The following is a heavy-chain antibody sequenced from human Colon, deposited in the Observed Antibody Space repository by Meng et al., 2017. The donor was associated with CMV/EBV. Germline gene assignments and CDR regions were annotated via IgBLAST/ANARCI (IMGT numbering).Heavy chain of an antibody. CDR2: ISSRNTYI. Sequence: GESLKISCAASGFTFSDYSLNWVRQAPGKVLEWVSSISSRNTYISYADSVKGRFTISRDNAKNSLYLEMDSLRAEDTAVYYCARAPGNYLSPYYFDYWGQGALVTVSS. D-gene: IGHD1-14*01. CDR1: GFTFSDYS. CDR3: ARAPGNYLSPYYFDY. J-gene: IGHJ4*02. V-gene: IGHV3-21*01.